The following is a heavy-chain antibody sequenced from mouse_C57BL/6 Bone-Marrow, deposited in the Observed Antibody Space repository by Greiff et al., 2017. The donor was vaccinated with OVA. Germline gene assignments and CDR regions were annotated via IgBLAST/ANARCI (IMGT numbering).Heavy chain of an antibody. V-gene: IGHV14-1*01. J-gene: IGHJ3*01. D-gene: IGHD1-1*01. CDR1: GFNIKDYY. Sequence: EVQLQQSGAELVRPGASVKLSCTASGFNIKDYYMHWVKQRPEQGLEWIGRIDPEDGDTEYAPKFQGKATMTADTSSNTAYLQLSSLTSEDTAVYYCTTEGYYGRAWFAYWGQGTLVTVSA. CDR3: TTEGYYGRAWFAY. CDR2: IDPEDGDT.